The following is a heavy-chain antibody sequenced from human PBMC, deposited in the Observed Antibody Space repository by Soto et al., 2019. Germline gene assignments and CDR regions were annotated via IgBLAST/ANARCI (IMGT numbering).Heavy chain of an antibody. CDR1: GFTFSSYE. CDR3: ASEATCIQLSI. D-gene: IGHD5-18*01. V-gene: IGHV3-48*03. CDR2: ISSSGSTI. J-gene: IGHJ4*02. Sequence: EVQLVESGGGLVQPGGSLRLSCAASGFTFSSYEMNWVRQAPGKGLEWVSYISSSGSTIYYADPVKGRFTISRDNAKNSLYLQMNSRRAEDTAVYYCASEATCIQLSIWGQGTLVTVSS.